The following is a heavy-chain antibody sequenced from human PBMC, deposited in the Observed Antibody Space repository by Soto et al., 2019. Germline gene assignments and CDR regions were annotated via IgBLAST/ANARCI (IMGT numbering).Heavy chain of an antibody. Sequence: GGSLRLSCAASGFTFRSFTMNWVRQAPGKGLEWVPTISSNSAYIYYTDALRGRFTISRDNAKNSLHLQMNSLRAEDTAVYYCTRDASRDSSARGWFDPWGQGTLVTSPQ. D-gene: IGHD6-13*01. V-gene: IGHV3-21*01. CDR2: ISSNSAYI. J-gene: IGHJ5*02. CDR3: TRDASRDSSARGWFDP. CDR1: GFTFRSFT.